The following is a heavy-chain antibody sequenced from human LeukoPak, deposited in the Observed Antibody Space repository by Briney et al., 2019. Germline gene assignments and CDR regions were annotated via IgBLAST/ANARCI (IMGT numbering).Heavy chain of an antibody. V-gene: IGHV3-20*04. D-gene: IGHD4-17*01. CDR3: ARESGHTVSFDY. Sequence: GGSLRLSCAASGFTFDDYGMSWVRQAPGKGLEWVSGINWNGGSTGYADSVKGRFTISRDNAKNSLYLQMHSLRAEDTALYFCARESGHTVSFDYWGQGTLVTVSS. CDR1: GFTFDDYG. J-gene: IGHJ4*02. CDR2: INWNGGST.